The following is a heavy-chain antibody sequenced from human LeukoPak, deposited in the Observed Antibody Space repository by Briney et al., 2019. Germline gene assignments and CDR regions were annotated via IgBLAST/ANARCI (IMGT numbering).Heavy chain of an antibody. CDR1: GFTFSSFG. J-gene: IGHJ4*02. CDR2: IWSDGGNK. CDR3: ARDASYQQQLVGQYFFGY. V-gene: IGHV3-33*01. D-gene: IGHD6-13*01. Sequence: GGSLRLSCAASGFTFSSFGMHWVRQAPGKGLEGVAVIWSDGGNKNYTESVKGRFTISRDNSMNTLYLQMNSLRGEDTAVYYCARDASYQQQLVGQYFFGYWGQGTLVTVSS.